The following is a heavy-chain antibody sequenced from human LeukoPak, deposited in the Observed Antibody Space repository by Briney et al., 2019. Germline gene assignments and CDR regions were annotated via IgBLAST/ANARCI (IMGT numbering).Heavy chain of an antibody. CDR3: AGRMGVWGSYRFYYYYYMDV. Sequence: GASVKVSCKASGGTFSSYAISWVRQAPGQGLEWMGGIIPIFGTANYAQKFQGRVTITADKSTSTAYMELSSLRSEDTAVYYCAGRMGVWGSYRFYYYYYMDVWGKGTTVTISS. CDR1: GGTFSSYA. D-gene: IGHD3-16*02. J-gene: IGHJ6*03. CDR2: IIPIFGTA. V-gene: IGHV1-69*06.